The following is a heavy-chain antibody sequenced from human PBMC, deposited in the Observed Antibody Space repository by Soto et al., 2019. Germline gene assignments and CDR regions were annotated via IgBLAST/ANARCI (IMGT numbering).Heavy chain of an antibody. CDR3: ARQSRRLDYYYGMDV. CDR1: GGSISSSSYY. V-gene: IGHV4-39*01. J-gene: IGHJ6*02. CDR2: FYYSGST. Sequence: SETLSLTCTVSGGSISSSSYYWGWIRQPPGKGLELIGSFYYSGSTYYNPALKSRVTISVDTSKNQFSMKLSSVTAAVTAVYYCARQSRRLDYYYGMDVWGQGTTVTVSS.